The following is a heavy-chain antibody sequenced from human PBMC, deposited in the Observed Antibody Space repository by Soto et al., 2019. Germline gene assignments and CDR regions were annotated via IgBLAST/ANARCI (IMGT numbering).Heavy chain of an antibody. CDR3: ASSWPGLTSTFDY. CDR2: IYYSGST. D-gene: IGHD3-10*01. J-gene: IGHJ4*02. Sequence: SETLSLTCTVSGGSIFSSYWSWIRQPPGKGLEWIGYIYYSGSTYYNPSLKSRVTISVDTSKNQFSLKLSSVTAADTAVYYCASSWPGLTSTFDYWGQGTLVTVSS. V-gene: IGHV4-30-4*01. CDR1: GGSIFSSY.